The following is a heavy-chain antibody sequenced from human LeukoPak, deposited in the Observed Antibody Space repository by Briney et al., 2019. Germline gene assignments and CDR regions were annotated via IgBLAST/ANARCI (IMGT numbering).Heavy chain of an antibody. CDR2: ISAYNGNT. J-gene: IGHJ1*01. D-gene: IGHD2-2*01. Sequence: ASVKVSCKASGYTFTSYGISWMRQAPGQGLEWMGWISAYNGNTNYAQKLQGRVTMTTDTSTSTAYMELRSLRSDDTAMYYCARDGYQPLDVTYFQHWGQGTLVTVSS. V-gene: IGHV1-18*01. CDR3: ARDGYQPLDVTYFQH. CDR1: GYTFTSYG.